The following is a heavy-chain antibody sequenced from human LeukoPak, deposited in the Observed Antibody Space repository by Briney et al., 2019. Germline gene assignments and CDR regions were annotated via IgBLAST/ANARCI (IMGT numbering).Heavy chain of an antibody. D-gene: IGHD3-22*01. CDR2: IYTSGST. V-gene: IGHV4-59*10. CDR3: ASSSTMIVVDDAFDI. Sequence: SETLSLTCAVYGGSFSGYYWSWIRQPAGKGLEWIGRIYTSGSTNYNPSLKSRVTMSVDTSKNQFSLKLSSVTAADTAVYYCASSSTMIVVDDAFDIWGQGTMVTVSS. CDR1: GGSFSGYY. J-gene: IGHJ3*02.